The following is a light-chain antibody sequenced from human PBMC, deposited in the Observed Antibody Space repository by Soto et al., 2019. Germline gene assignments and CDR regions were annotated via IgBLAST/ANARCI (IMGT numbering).Light chain of an antibody. CDR1: SGDVGGYTY. CDR2: EVS. J-gene: IGLJ2*01. Sequence: QSALTQPPSASESPGQSVTIPCTGVSGDVGGYTYVSWYQHSPGKAPKLLIYEVSKRPQGVPDRFTGSKSDNTASLTVSELQADDEADYYCCSSGGRNGFVVFGGGTQLTVL. V-gene: IGLV2-8*01. CDR3: CSSGGRNGFVV.